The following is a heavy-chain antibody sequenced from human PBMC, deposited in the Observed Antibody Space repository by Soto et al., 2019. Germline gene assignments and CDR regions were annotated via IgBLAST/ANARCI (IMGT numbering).Heavy chain of an antibody. V-gene: IGHV3-53*04. CDR3: AREISTVTTPHSDYYYYMDV. J-gene: IGHJ6*03. Sequence: GGSLRLSCAASGFTVSSNYMSWVRQAPGKGLEWVSVIYSGGSTYYADSVKGRFTISRHNSKNTLYLQMNSLRAEDTAVYYCAREISTVTTPHSDYYYYMDVWGKGTTVTVSS. CDR2: IYSGGST. D-gene: IGHD4-17*01. CDR1: GFTVSSNY.